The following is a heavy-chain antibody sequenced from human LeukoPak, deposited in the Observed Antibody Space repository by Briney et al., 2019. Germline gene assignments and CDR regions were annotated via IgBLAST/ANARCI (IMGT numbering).Heavy chain of an antibody. Sequence: GGSLRLSCAASGFTFSSYSMNWVRQAPGKGLEWVSVVYSDGGAKYADSVKDRFNISRDNSKNMLYLEMSSLRVEDTAVYYCARDRGFGGPQGDNWFDPWGQGTLVTVSS. CDR2: VYSDGGA. V-gene: IGHV3-53*01. CDR1: GFTFSSYS. D-gene: IGHD3-16*01. CDR3: ARDRGFGGPQGDNWFDP. J-gene: IGHJ5*02.